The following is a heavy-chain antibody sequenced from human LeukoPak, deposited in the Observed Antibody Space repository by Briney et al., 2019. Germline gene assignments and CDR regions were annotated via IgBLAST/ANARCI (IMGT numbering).Heavy chain of an antibody. CDR1: GFTLSTDW. Sequence: GGSLRLSCAASGFTLSTDWMHWVRHAPGKGLVCVSRINSDGRSTIYADCVKGRFTIYRDNAKNTVYLQMNSLRAEDTAVYYCARASGGNKPFDIWGQGTMVTVSS. CDR2: INSDGRST. V-gene: IGHV3-74*01. J-gene: IGHJ3*02. D-gene: IGHD4-23*01. CDR3: ARASGGNKPFDI.